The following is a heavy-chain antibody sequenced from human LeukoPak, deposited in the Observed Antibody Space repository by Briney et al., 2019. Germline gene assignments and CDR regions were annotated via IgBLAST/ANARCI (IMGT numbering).Heavy chain of an antibody. V-gene: IGHV3-74*01. D-gene: IGHD6-6*01. Sequence: GGSLRLSCAASGFTFSSYWMHWVRQAPGKGLVWVSRINSDGSSTSYADSAKGRFTISRDNAKNTLYLQMNSLRAEDTAVYYCARVSIAARHPDYWGQGTLVTVSP. CDR3: ARVSIAARHPDY. CDR1: GFTFSSYW. J-gene: IGHJ4*02. CDR2: INSDGSST.